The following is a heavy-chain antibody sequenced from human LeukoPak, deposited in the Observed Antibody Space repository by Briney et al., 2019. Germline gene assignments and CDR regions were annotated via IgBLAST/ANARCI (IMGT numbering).Heavy chain of an antibody. Sequence: PGGSLRLSCAASGFTFSNYGMHWVRQAPGKGLEWVAVISYDGSNKYYADSVKGRFTISRDNSKNTLYLQMNSLRAEDTAVYYCAKDHQFRYFDWLFDYWGQGTLVTVSS. D-gene: IGHD3-9*01. CDR2: ISYDGSNK. J-gene: IGHJ4*02. CDR3: AKDHQFRYFDWLFDY. CDR1: GFTFSNYG. V-gene: IGHV3-30*18.